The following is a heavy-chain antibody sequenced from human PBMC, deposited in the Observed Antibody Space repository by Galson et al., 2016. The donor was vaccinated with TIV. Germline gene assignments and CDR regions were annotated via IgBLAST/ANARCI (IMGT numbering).Heavy chain of an antibody. J-gene: IGHJ4*02. Sequence: SVKVSCKASGGTFSTYTIDWVRQAPGQGLQWLGRIIPVLGMTNYAQTLQGRVTITADRSTSTGYMELSSLRSDDTAVYYCARGDTGRHYEAYFASWDQGTVVTVSS. CDR1: GGTFSTYT. V-gene: IGHV1-69*02. CDR2: IIPVLGMT. CDR3: ARGDTGRHYEAYFAS. D-gene: IGHD3-3*01.